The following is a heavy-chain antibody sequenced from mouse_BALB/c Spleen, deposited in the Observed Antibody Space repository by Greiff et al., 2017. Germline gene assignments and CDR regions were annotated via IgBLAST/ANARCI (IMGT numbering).Heavy chain of an antibody. CDR3: ARNPYYGYDEAWFAY. D-gene: IGHD2-9*01. V-gene: IGHV1-54*01. CDR1: GYAFTNYL. CDR2: INPGSGGT. Sequence: VQRVESGAELVRPGTSVKVSCKASGYAFTNYLIEWVKQRPGQGLEWIGVINPGSGGTNYNEKFKGKATLTADKSSSTAYMQLSSLTSDDSAVYFCARNPYYGYDEAWFAYWGQGTLVTVSA. J-gene: IGHJ3*01.